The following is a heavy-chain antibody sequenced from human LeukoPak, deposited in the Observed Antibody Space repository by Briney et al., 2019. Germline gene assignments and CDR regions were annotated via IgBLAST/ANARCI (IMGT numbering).Heavy chain of an antibody. J-gene: IGHJ4*02. V-gene: IGHV3-23*01. CDR3: AKEARLETPTV. CDR1: GVTFSLSD. D-gene: IGHD4-23*01. CDR2: ISGGGGKT. Sequence: PGGSLRLSCVASGVTFSLSDMSWVRQTPGKGLEWVATISGGGGKTYYGDSVRGRFTISRDTSTNTLYLQATNLKAEDTAMYYCAKEARLETPTVWGLGTLVTVSS.